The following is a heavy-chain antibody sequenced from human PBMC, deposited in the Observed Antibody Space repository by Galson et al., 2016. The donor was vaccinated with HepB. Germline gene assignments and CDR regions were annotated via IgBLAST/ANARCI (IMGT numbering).Heavy chain of an antibody. CDR2: ISVSGSST. Sequence: SLRLSCAASGFTFSSYAMGWVRQAPGKGLEWVSGISVSGSSTHYADSVKGRFTISRDISKNTLYLQMNSLRAEDTAVYYCARRPGLRGGGCFAYWGQGTPVTVSS. D-gene: IGHD3-16*01. CDR1: GFTFSSYA. CDR3: ARRPGLRGGGCFAY. J-gene: IGHJ4*02. V-gene: IGHV3-23*01.